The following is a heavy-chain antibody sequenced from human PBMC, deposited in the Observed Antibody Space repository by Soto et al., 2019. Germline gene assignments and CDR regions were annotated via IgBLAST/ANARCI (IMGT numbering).Heavy chain of an antibody. D-gene: IGHD3-22*01. Sequence: SSETLSLTCTVSGASISSGDYYWSWIRQHPGKGLEWIGYIYYSGSTYYNPSLKSRLTISVDTSKNQFSLKLSSVTAADTAVYYCASIYDSSGYYYGNNWFDPWGQGTLVTVS. J-gene: IGHJ5*02. CDR3: ASIYDSSGYYYGNNWFDP. CDR1: GASISSGDYY. V-gene: IGHV4-31*03. CDR2: IYYSGST.